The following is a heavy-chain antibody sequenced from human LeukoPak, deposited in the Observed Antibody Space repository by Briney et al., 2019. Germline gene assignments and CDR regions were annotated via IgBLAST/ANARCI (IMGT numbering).Heavy chain of an antibody. CDR3: ARSTYYYDSSGYYGRGFYYYGMDV. J-gene: IGHJ6*02. D-gene: IGHD3-22*01. CDR1: GYTFTSYD. V-gene: IGHV1-69*13. Sequence: GASVKVSCKASGYTFTSYDINWVRQAPGQGLEWMGGIIPIFGTANYAQKFQGRVTITADESTSTAYMELSSLRSEDTAVYYCARSTYYYDSSGYYGRGFYYYGMDVWGQGTTVTVSS. CDR2: IIPIFGTA.